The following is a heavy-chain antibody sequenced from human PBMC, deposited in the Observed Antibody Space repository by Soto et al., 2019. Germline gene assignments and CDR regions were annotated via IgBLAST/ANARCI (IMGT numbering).Heavy chain of an antibody. CDR3: AKAPGGYCSGGSCYDFDF. V-gene: IGHV3-23*01. CDR1: GFTFSSYA. D-gene: IGHD2-15*01. CDR2: ISGSGGST. J-gene: IGHJ4*02. Sequence: VQLLESGGGLVQPGGSLRLSCAASGFTFSSYAMSWVRQAPGKGLEWVSAISGSGGSTYYADSVKGRFTISRDNSKHTLYLQMNSLGAEDTAVYYCAKAPGGYCSGGSCYDFDFWGQGTLVTVSS.